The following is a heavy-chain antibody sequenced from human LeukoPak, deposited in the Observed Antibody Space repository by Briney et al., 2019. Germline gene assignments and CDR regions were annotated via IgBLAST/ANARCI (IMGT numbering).Heavy chain of an antibody. CDR2: ISGSGSST. V-gene: IGHV3-23*01. J-gene: IGHJ4*02. CDR1: GFNFRSYA. Sequence: PGGSLRLSCAASGFNFRSYAMSWVRQAPGKGLEWVSAISGSGSSTYNADSVKGRFTISRDNSKNTLYLQMNSLRAEDTAVYYCAKDYAGYYGSGSYYYWGQGTLVTVSS. D-gene: IGHD3-10*01. CDR3: AKDYAGYYGSGSYYY.